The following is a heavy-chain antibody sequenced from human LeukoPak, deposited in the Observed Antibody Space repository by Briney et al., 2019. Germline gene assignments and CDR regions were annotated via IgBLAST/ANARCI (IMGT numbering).Heavy chain of an antibody. J-gene: IGHJ4*02. CDR3: ANVGKYSYGYSHLDY. D-gene: IGHD5-18*01. CDR1: RFTFSSYA. V-gene: IGHV3-23*01. Sequence: AGGSLRLSCAASRFTFSSYAMSWVRQAPGKGLEWVSAISGSGGSTYYADSVKGRFTISRDNSKNTLYLQMNSLRAEDTAVYYCANVGKYSYGYSHLDYWGQGTLVTVSS. CDR2: ISGSGGST.